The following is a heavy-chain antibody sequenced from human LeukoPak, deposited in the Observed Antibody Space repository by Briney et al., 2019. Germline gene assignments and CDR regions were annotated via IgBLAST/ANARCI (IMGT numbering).Heavy chain of an antibody. CDR1: GGTFSSYA. D-gene: IGHD3-10*01. CDR2: IIPIFGTA. V-gene: IGHV1-69*06. CDR3: ARDGGSYYHYYFDY. Sequence: ASVTVSCKASGGTFSSYAISWVRQAPGQGLEWMGGIIPIFGTANYAQKFQGRVTITADKSTSTAYMELSSLRSEDTAVYYCARDGGSYYHYYFDYWGQGTLVTVSS. J-gene: IGHJ4*02.